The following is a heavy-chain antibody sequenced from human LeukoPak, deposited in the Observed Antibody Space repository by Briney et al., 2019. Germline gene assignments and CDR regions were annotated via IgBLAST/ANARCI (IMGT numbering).Heavy chain of an antibody. CDR1: GFTLSSYW. Sequence: PWGSLRLSCAASGFTLSSYWMHWVRQAPGKGLVWVSRINSDGSSTRYAASVKGRFTISRDNAKNTLYLHMNSLRAEDTAVYYCARDLAAVGIDYWGQGTLVTVSS. J-gene: IGHJ4*02. V-gene: IGHV3-74*01. D-gene: IGHD6-13*01. CDR3: ARDLAAVGIDY. CDR2: INSDGSST.